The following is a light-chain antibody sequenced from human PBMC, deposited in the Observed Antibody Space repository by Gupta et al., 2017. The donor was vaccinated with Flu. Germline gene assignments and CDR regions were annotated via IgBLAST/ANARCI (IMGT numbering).Light chain of an antibody. V-gene: IGKV3-20*01. J-gene: IGKJ1*01. CDR2: GAS. CDR1: QSVSRS. Sequence: GERATLSCRASQSVSRSLAWYQQKPGQAPRLLIYGASSRATGIPDRFTGSGSGTDFTLAISRLEPEDFAVYYCQQYGISPRTFGQGTKVEI. CDR3: QQYGISPRT.